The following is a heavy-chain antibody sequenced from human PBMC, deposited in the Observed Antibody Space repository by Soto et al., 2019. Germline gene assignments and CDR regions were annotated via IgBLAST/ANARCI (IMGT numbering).Heavy chain of an antibody. CDR3: AREVITTYGMDV. J-gene: IGHJ6*02. CDR2: IYYSGST. CDR1: GGSVSSGSYY. Sequence: SETLSLTCTVSGGSVSSGSYYWSWIRQPPGKGLEWIGYIYYSGSTNYNPSLKSRVTISVDTSKNQFSLKLSSLTAADTAVYYCAREVITTYGMDVWGQGTTVTVSS. D-gene: IGHD1-20*01. V-gene: IGHV4-61*01.